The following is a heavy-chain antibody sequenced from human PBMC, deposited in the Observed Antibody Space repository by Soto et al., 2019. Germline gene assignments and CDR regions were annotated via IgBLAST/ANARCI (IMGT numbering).Heavy chain of an antibody. CDR2: IYYSGST. Sequence: QLQLQESGPGLVKPSETLSLTCTVSGGSISSRGYYWGWIRQPPGKGLEWIVTIYYSGSTYYNPSXTSRVSISVDTSKNQFSLKLSAVTAADTAVYYCATSNWFDPWGQGTLVTVSS. V-gene: IGHV4-39*01. J-gene: IGHJ5*02. CDR1: GGSISSRGYY. CDR3: ATSNWFDP.